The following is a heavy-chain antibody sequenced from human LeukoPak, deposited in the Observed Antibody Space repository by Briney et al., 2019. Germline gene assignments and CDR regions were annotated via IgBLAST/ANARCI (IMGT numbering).Heavy chain of an antibody. D-gene: IGHD3-3*01. Sequence: EASVKVSCKASGYTFTSYGISWVRQAPGQGLEWMGWISAYNGNTNYPQKLQGRVTMTTDTSTSTAYMELRSLRSDDTAVYYCATIFGVVTENYYYYYGMDVWGQGTTVTVSS. V-gene: IGHV1-18*01. J-gene: IGHJ6*02. CDR3: ATIFGVVTENYYYYYGMDV. CDR1: GYTFTSYG. CDR2: ISAYNGNT.